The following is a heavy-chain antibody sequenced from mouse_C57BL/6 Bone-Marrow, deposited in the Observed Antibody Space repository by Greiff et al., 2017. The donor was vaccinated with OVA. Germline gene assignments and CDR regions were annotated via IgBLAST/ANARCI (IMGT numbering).Heavy chain of an antibody. CDR3: ARDTHWYFDV. D-gene: IGHD5-1-1*01. V-gene: IGHV8-12*01. Sequence: QVTLKECGPGILQSSQTLSLTCSFSGFSLSTSGMGVSWIRQPSGKGLEWLAHIYWDDDKRYNPSLKSRLTISKDTSRNQVFLKITSVDTADTATYYGARDTHWYFDVWGTGTTVTVSS. J-gene: IGHJ1*03. CDR1: GFSLSTSGMG. CDR2: IYWDDDK.